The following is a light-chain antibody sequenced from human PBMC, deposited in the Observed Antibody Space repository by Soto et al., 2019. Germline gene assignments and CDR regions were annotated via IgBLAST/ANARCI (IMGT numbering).Light chain of an antibody. CDR1: SSNIGAGHD. V-gene: IGLV1-40*01. Sequence: QSVLTQPPSVSEAPGQRVTISCTGSSSNIGAGHDVHWYQQLPGTAPKLLIYVTDNRPSGVPDRFSGSRSGTSASLAITGLQPEDEADYYCQSYDSSLSGVVFGGGTQLTVL. J-gene: IGLJ2*01. CDR2: VTD. CDR3: QSYDSSLSGVV.